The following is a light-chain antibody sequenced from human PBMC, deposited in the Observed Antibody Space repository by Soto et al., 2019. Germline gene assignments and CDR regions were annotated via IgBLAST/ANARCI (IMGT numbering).Light chain of an antibody. CDR1: QSIANY. Sequence: DVQLTQSPSTRSASVGDRVAITCQASQSIANYLNWFQFRPGKAPQLLISDASHLEPGVPSRFSGERSGSDFTLIINNLPPEDFATYYCQQYEELPLTFGGGTRV. J-gene: IGKJ4*01. CDR2: DAS. V-gene: IGKV1-33*01. CDR3: QQYEELPLT.